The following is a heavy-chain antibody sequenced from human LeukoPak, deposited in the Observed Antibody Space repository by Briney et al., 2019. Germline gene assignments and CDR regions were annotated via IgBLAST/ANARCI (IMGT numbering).Heavy chain of an antibody. J-gene: IGHJ4*02. CDR3: AREVDVQNWNDGYYFDH. D-gene: IGHD1-1*01. CDR1: GFTFSSYE. V-gene: IGHV3-48*03. Sequence: GGSLRLSCAASGFTFSSYEMTWVRQAPGKGLEWLSYISGSGFAIYYADSVKGRFTISRDNAKNSLYLQMSSLRAEDTAFYCCAREVDVQNWNDGYYFDHWGQGTLVTVSS. CDR2: ISGSGFAI.